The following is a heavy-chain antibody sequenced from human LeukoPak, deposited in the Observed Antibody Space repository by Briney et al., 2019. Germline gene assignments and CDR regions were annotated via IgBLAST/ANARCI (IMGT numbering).Heavy chain of an antibody. CDR2: ISSSPINI. CDR3: ARVSGRLERQSDLDY. D-gene: IGHD1-1*01. J-gene: IGHJ4*02. Sequence: PGGSLRLSCAASGFTFSDYGMNWVRQAPGKGLEWVSYISSSPINIYYADSVRGRFTISRDNAKNSVFLQMNSLRAEDTAVYYCARVSGRLERQSDLDYWGQGTLVIVSS. V-gene: IGHV3-48*03. CDR1: GFTFSDYG.